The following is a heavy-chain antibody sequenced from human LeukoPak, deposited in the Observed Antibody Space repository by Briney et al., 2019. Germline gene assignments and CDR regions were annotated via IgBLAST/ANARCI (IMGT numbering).Heavy chain of an antibody. V-gene: IGHV1-46*01. J-gene: IGHJ3*02. Sequence: ASVKVSCKASGLTFTSYYMHWVRQAPGQGLEWIGVINPSGGAPIYAQNFQGRVTMSSDTSTSTVYIELSSLRSEDTAVYYCAREADAFDIWGQGTMVTVSS. CDR2: INPSGGAP. CDR3: AREADAFDI. CDR1: GLTFTSYY.